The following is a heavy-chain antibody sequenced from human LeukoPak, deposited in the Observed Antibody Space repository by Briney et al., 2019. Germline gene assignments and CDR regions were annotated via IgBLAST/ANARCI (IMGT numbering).Heavy chain of an antibody. CDR2: IYHSGST. CDR1: GGSVSSGGYS. J-gene: IGHJ4*02. Sequence: SETLSLTCAVSGGSVSSGGYSWSWIRQPPGKGLEWIGYIYHSGSTYYNPSLKSRVTISVDRSKNQFSLKLSSVTAADTAVYYCGRAKGDCSRTSCYSPFDYWGQGTLVTVSS. CDR3: GRAKGDCSRTSCYSPFDY. V-gene: IGHV4-30-2*01. D-gene: IGHD2-2*01.